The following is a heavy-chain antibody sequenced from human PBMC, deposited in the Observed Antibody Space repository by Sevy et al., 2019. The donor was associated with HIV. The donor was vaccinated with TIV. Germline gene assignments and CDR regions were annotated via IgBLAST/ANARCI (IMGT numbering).Heavy chain of an antibody. CDR1: GYTFTGYY. Sequence: ASVKVSCKASGYTFTGYYMHWVRQAPAQGLEWMGWINPNSGGTNYAQKFQGRVTMTRDTSISTAYMDLSRLRPDDTAVYYCARGPSVGGRGCLAVAGHTDYWGQGTLVTVSS. CDR3: ARGPSVGGRGCLAVAGHTDY. V-gene: IGHV1-2*02. CDR2: INPNSGGT. J-gene: IGHJ4*02. D-gene: IGHD6-19*01.